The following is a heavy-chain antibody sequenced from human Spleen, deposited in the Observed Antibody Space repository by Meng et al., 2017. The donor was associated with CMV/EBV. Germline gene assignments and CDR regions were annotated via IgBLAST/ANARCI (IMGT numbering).Heavy chain of an antibody. CDR1: GFTFNTHX. Sequence: LSLTXXXSGFTFNTHXMNWVRQAPGQGLEWVANIKQDGSETYYVDSVKGRFTISRDNXKNSLYLQMXSLXXXDTAINYCARFSDNYYHYYGMDVWGQGTTVTVSS. D-gene: IGHD1-1*01. CDR3: ARFSDNYYHYYGMDV. CDR2: IKQDGSET. V-gene: IGHV3-7*01. J-gene: IGHJ6*02.